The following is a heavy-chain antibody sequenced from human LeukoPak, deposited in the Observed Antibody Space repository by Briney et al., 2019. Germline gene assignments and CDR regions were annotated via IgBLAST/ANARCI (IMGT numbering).Heavy chain of an antibody. V-gene: IGHV4-39*01. CDR3: RGEAPYYYGSGSYYLDY. CDR1: GGSISSSSYY. J-gene: IGHJ4*02. CDR2: IYYSGST. D-gene: IGHD3-10*01. Sequence: SETLSLTCTVSGGSISSSSYYWGWIRQPPGKGLEWIGSIYYSGSTYYNPSLNSRVTISVDTYKNQFSLKLSSVTAADTAVYYCRGEAPYYYGSGSYYLDYWGQGTLVTVSS.